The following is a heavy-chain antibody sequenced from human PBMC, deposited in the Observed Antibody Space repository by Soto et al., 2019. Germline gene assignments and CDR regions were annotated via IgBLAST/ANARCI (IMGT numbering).Heavy chain of an antibody. J-gene: IGHJ5*02. CDR1: GFTVSSNY. D-gene: IGHD5-18*01. V-gene: IGHV3-53*01. CDR2: IYSGGST. CDR3: ARVRYRAWFDP. Sequence: GGSLRLSCAASGFTVSSNYMSWVRQAPGKGLEWVSVIYSGGSTYYADSVKGRFTISRDNSKNTLYLQMNSLRAEDTAVYYCARVRYRAWFDPWGQGTLVTVSS.